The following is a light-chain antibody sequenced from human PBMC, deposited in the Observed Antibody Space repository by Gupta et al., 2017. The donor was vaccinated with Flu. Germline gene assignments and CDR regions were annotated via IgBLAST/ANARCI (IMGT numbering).Light chain of an antibody. CDR1: SNDVGGYNY. Sequence: QSALTQPASVSGSPGQSITISCTGTSNDVGGYNYVTWYQQHPGKSPKLMTYDVISRSSGVSTRFPGSKSGNTVSLTLSRFQAEASVNYYCTSCPTSTALRLCGGETKLTVL. CDR3: TSCPTSTALRL. CDR2: DVI. J-gene: IGLJ3*02. V-gene: IGLV2-14*01.